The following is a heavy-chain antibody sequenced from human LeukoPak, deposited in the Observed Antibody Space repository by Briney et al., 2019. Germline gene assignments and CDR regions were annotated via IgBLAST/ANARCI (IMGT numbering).Heavy chain of an antibody. CDR3: ARGIEMATIMGY. D-gene: IGHD5-24*01. CDR2: ISAYNGKT. V-gene: IGHV1-18*01. J-gene: IGHJ4*02. CDR1: GYTSSSYS. Sequence: ASVKVSCKTSGYTSSSYSINWVRQAPGQGLEWMGWISAYNGKTKYAQKSQGRVTMTTDTSTSTVYMELRSLRSDDTAIYFCARGIEMATIMGYWGQGTLVTVSS.